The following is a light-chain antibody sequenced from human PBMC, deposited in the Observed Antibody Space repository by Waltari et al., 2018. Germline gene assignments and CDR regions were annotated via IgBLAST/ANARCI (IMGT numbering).Light chain of an antibody. Sequence: QSTLTQPASVSGSLGQSITISCIGTSGDVGNYNLVSWYPQHPGKAPKFMIYGVNKRPSGVSNRFSGSKSGNTASLTISGLQGEDEAIYFCSSYAAYNTVIFGGGTKVTVL. CDR3: SSYAAYNTVI. J-gene: IGLJ2*01. CDR2: GVN. V-gene: IGLV2-23*02. CDR1: SGDVGNYNL.